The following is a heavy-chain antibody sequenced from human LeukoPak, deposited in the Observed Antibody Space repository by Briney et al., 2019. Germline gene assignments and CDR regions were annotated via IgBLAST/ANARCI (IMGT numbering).Heavy chain of an antibody. Sequence: QPGGSLRLSCAASGFTFSDYWMYWVRQVPGKGQGWVSRINTDGSTINYADSVKGRFTISRDNAKNTLYLQMNSLRADDTAVYYCARAGYTYTWPPSYYYGMDVWGQGTTVTASS. CDR3: ARAGYTYTWPPSYYYGMDV. D-gene: IGHD2-2*02. CDR1: GFTFSDYW. V-gene: IGHV3-74*01. CDR2: INTDGSTI. J-gene: IGHJ6*02.